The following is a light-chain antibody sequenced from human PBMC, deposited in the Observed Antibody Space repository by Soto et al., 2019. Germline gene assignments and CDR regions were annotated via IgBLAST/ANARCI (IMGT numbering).Light chain of an antibody. V-gene: IGLV2-14*01. CDR3: SSYVSSSTYV. CDR1: RSDVGGYNY. CDR2: EVS. Sequence: QSALTQPASVSGSPGQSITISCTGTRSDVGGYNYVSWFQQHPGKAPKLMIYEVSYRPSGVSNRFSGSKSGNTASLTISGLQAEDEADYYCSSYVSSSTYVFGTGTQLTVL. J-gene: IGLJ1*01.